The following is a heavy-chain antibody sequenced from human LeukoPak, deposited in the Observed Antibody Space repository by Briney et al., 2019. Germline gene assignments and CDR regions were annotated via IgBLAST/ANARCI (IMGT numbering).Heavy chain of an antibody. CDR1: GYIFTEYW. J-gene: IGHJ4*02. CDR3: ARHGGELPDDY. Sequence: NPGESLKISCKGSGYIFTEYWIGWVRQMPGKGLEWMGVIFPNDSDTRYSPSFQGQVTISADKSITTAYLQWSSLKASDSAMYYCARHGGELPDDYWGQGTLVTVSS. CDR2: IFPNDSDT. D-gene: IGHD1-26*01. V-gene: IGHV5-51*01.